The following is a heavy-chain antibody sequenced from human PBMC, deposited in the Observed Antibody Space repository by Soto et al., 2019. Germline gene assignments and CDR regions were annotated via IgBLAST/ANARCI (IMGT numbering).Heavy chain of an antibody. J-gene: IGHJ6*02. CDR1: GFTFSNYH. Sequence: QVQLVESGGDVVQPGRSLRLSCTASGFTFSNYHMHWVRQAPGKGLESVAVIWFDGRDTYYANSVKGRFTISRDNSKNTLYLQLSSLRAEDTALYYCARDDYGMDVWGQCTTVTVSS. CDR2: IWFDGRDT. V-gene: IGHV3-33*01. CDR3: ARDDYGMDV.